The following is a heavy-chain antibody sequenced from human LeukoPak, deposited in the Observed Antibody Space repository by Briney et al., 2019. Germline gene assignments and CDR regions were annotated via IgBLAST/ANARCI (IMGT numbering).Heavy chain of an antibody. CDR1: GGSISSSSYY. D-gene: IGHD2-8*01. Sequence: PSETLSLTCTVSGGSISSSSYYWGWIRQPPGKGLEWIGSIYYSGSTYYNPSLKSQVTISVDTSKNQFSLKLSSVTAADTAVYYCARHVNGWFDPWGQGTLVTVSP. CDR3: ARHVNGWFDP. V-gene: IGHV4-39*01. CDR2: IYYSGST. J-gene: IGHJ5*02.